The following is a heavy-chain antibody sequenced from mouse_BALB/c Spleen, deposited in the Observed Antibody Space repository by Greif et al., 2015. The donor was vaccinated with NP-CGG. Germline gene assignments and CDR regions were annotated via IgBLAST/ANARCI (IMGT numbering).Heavy chain of an antibody. CDR3: ASGGGTYYFDY. V-gene: IGHV2-9*02. CDR1: GFSFTSYG. Sequence: VQLVESGPGLVAPSQSLSITCTVSGFSFTSYGVHWVRQPPGKGLEWLGVIWAGGSTNYNSALMSRLSISKDNSKSQVFLKMNSLQTDDTAMYYCASGGGTYYFDYWGQGTTLTVSS. J-gene: IGHJ2*01. CDR2: IWAGGST. D-gene: IGHD4-1*01.